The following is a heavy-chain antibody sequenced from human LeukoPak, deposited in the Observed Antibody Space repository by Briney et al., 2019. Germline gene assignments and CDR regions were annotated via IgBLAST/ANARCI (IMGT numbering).Heavy chain of an antibody. CDR2: ISYDGSNK. V-gene: IGHV3-30*18. CDR3: AKGVAGTPYYYYGMDV. Sequence: GRSLRLSCAASGFTFSSYGMHWVRQAPGNGLEWGAVISYDGSNKYYADSVKGRYTISRDNSKNKLYLQMDSLRDEDTAVYYCAKGVAGTPYYYYGMDVWGQGTTVTVSS. D-gene: IGHD6-19*01. CDR1: GFTFSSYG. J-gene: IGHJ6*02.